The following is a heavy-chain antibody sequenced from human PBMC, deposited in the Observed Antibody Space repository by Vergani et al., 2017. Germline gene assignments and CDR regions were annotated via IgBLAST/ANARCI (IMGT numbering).Heavy chain of an antibody. CDR1: GYTFTSYY. Sequence: QVQLVQSGAEVKKPGASVKVSCKASGYTFTSYYMHWVRHAPGQGLEWMGIINPSGGSTSYAQKFQGGVTMTRDTSTSTVYMGLSSLRSEDTAVYYCARAPDSVGYCFDYWGQGTLVTVSS. V-gene: IGHV1-46*03. CDR3: ARAPDSVGYCFDY. CDR2: INPSGGST. D-gene: IGHD5/OR15-5a*01. J-gene: IGHJ4*02.